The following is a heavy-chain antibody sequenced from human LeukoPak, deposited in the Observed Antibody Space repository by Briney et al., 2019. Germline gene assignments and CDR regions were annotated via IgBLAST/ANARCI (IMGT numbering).Heavy chain of an antibody. CDR2: ISSSSSTM. J-gene: IGHJ4*02. D-gene: IGHD2-15*01. CDR1: GFTFSSYW. CDR3: ARARDAGYCSGGSCYSILAY. V-gene: IGHV3-48*04. Sequence: GGSLRLSCAASGFTFSSYWMTWVRQAPGKGLEWASYISSSSSTMYYEDSLKGRFTISRDNAKNSLYLQMNSLRAEDTAVYYCARARDAGYCSGGSCYSILAYWGQGTLVTVSS.